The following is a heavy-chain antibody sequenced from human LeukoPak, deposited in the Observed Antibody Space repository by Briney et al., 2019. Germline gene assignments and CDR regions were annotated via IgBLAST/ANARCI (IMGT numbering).Heavy chain of an antibody. J-gene: IGHJ4*02. D-gene: IGHD5-24*01. V-gene: IGHV4-59*01. CDR3: ARGRDGYNYVFDC. CDR2: FYYSGST. CDR1: GGSTSGYY. Sequence: PSETLSLTCTVSGGSTSGYYWSWIRQPPGKGLEWIGYFYYSGSTNYNPSLKSRVTISVDTSKNQFSLKLSSVTAADTAVYYCARGRDGYNYVFDCWGQGTLVTVSS.